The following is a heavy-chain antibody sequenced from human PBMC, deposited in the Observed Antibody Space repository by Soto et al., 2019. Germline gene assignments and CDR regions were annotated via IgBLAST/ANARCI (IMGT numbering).Heavy chain of an antibody. D-gene: IGHD1-1*01. Sequence: QVQLLQSGAEVKKPGASVKISCEASGYTFSFDYLNWVRQAPGQGLEWMGKINPDGGATTYAQSFQGRLSITSDASTGTVYMELSSLTSDDTAVYYCAKGRRNTFWGQGTLVSVSS. CDR1: GYTFSFDY. CDR3: AKGRRNTF. J-gene: IGHJ4*02. V-gene: IGHV1-46*01. CDR2: INPDGGAT.